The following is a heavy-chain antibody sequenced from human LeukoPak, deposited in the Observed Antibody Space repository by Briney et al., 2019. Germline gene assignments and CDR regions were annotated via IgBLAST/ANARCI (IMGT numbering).Heavy chain of an antibody. CDR3: AVKWTYDGFDI. D-gene: IGHD1-26*01. Sequence: PGGSLRLSCAASGFTFGSYWMHWVRQAPGKGLVWVSRINSDGSTTTYADSMKGRFTISRDNAKNTLYLQMNSLRAEDTAAYYCAVKWTYDGFDIWGQGTMVTVSS. CDR1: GFTFGSYW. V-gene: IGHV3-74*01. CDR2: INSDGSTT. J-gene: IGHJ3*02.